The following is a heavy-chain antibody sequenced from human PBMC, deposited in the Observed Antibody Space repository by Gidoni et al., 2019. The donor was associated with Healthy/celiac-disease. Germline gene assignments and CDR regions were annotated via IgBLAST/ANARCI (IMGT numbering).Heavy chain of an antibody. V-gene: IGHV3-23*01. CDR3: AKVATGLYDFWSGYGFEGTDPYFDY. CDR2: IRGSGGST. Sequence: EVQLLESGGGLVQPGGSLRLSCAASGFTFSSYAMSWVRQAPGKGLEWVSAIRGSGGSTYYADSVKGRFTISRDNSKNTLYLQMNSLRAEDTAVYYCAKVATGLYDFWSGYGFEGTDPYFDYWGQGTLVTVSS. D-gene: IGHD3-3*01. J-gene: IGHJ4*02. CDR1: GFTFSSYA.